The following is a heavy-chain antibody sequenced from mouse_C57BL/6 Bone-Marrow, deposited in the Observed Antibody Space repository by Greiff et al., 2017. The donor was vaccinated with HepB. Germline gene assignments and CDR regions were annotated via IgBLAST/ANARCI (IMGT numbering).Heavy chain of an antibody. CDR1: GYTFTSYW. D-gene: IGHD1-1*01. CDR3: AIYGSRAWFAY. J-gene: IGHJ2*01. V-gene: IGHV1-64*01. CDR2: IHPNSGST. Sequence: QVQLQQPGAELVKPGASVKLSCKASGYTFTSYWMHWVKQRPGQGLEWIGMIHPNSGSTNYNEKFKSKATLTVDKSSSTAYMQLSSLTSEDSAVYYCAIYGSRAWFAYWGQGTTLTVSS.